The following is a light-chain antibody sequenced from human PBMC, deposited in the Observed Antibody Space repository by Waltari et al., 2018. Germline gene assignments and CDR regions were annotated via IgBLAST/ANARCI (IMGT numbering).Light chain of an antibody. CDR1: QYITGSR. CDR2: AAS. V-gene: IGKV3-20*01. J-gene: IGKJ4*01. Sequence: EIVLTQSPGTLSLSPGERVTLSCRASQYITGSRITWYHQKPGQAPRLLIYAASSRAPGVPDRFSGSGSGTDFTLTISRLEPEDSAVYYCQQYDGSVVTFGGGTKVEIK. CDR3: QQYDGSVVT.